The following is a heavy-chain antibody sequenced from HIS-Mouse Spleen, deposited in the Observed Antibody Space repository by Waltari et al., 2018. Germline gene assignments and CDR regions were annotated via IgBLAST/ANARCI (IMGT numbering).Heavy chain of an antibody. V-gene: IGHV3-21*01. Sequence: EVQLVESGGGLVKPGGSLRLSCAASGFTFCRSSMNWVRQAPGKGREWVSSISSSSSYIYYADSVKGRFTIYRDNAKNSLYLQMNSLRAEDTAVYYCASLYYDILTGYYRDYWGQGTLVTVSS. CDR1: GFTFCRSS. CDR2: ISSSSSYI. D-gene: IGHD3-9*01. J-gene: IGHJ4*02. CDR3: ASLYYDILTGYYRDY.